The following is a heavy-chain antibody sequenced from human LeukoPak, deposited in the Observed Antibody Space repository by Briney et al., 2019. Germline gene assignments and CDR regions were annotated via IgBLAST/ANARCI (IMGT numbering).Heavy chain of an antibody. CDR1: GFTFARYS. D-gene: IGHD3-22*01. CDR3: VRAVEYYYDSSGYAVDY. J-gene: IGHJ4*02. V-gene: IGHV3-21*01. CDR2: ISSSSSNI. Sequence: GGSLRLSCAASGFTFARYSMNWVRQAPGKGLEWVSSISSSSSNIYYADSVTGRFTISRDNAKNSLYLQTNSLRAEDTAVYYCVRAVEYYYDSSGYAVDYWGQGTLVTVSS.